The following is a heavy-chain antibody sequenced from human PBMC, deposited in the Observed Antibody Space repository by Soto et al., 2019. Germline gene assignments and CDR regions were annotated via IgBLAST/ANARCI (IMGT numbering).Heavy chain of an antibody. J-gene: IGHJ6*03. D-gene: IGHD2-15*01. CDR1: GFTFSNYW. CDR3: ARGDCVGGTCYSLAGSFYYYMDV. V-gene: IGHV3-74*02. Sequence: EVQLVESGGGLVQPGGSLRLSCAASGFTFSNYWMYWVRQAPGKGLEWVSSINSDGSVSSHAESVRGRLTISRDNVKNTLYLHMDSLRAEDTAVYFCARGDCVGGTCYSLAGSFYYYMDVWGKGTTVTVFS. CDR2: INSDGSVS.